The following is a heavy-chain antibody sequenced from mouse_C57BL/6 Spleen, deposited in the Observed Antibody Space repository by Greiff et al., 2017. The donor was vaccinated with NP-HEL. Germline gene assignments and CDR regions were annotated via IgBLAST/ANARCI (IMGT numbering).Heavy chain of an antibody. V-gene: IGHV14-4*01. D-gene: IGHD2-5*01. J-gene: IGHJ2*01. Sequence: EVQLQQSGAELVRPGASVKLSCTASGFNIKDDYMHWVKQRPEQGLEWIGWIDPENGDTEYASKFQGKATITADTSSNTAYLQLSSLTSEDTAVYYCTTWDYSNYGGFDYWGQGTTLTVSS. CDR1: GFNIKDDY. CDR3: TTWDYSNYGGFDY. CDR2: IDPENGDT.